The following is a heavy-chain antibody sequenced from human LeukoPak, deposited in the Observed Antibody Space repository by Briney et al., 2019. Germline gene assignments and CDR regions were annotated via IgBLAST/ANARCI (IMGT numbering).Heavy chain of an antibody. J-gene: IGHJ4*02. Sequence: SETLSLTCTVSGGSISSSSDFWGWIRQPPGKGLEWIGSIYYSGSTYYNPSLKSRVTISVDTSKNQFSLKLSSVTAADTAVYYCARVAHCSSTTCYQGIFDYWGQGTLVTVSS. V-gene: IGHV4-39*07. D-gene: IGHD2-2*01. CDR2: IYYSGST. CDR1: GGSISSSSDF. CDR3: ARVAHCSSTTCYQGIFDY.